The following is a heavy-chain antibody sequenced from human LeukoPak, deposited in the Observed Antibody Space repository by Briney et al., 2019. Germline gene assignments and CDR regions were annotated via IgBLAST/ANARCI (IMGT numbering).Heavy chain of an antibody. Sequence: SETLSLTCTVSGGSISGFYWSWIRQPPGKGLEWIGHIYYSGSASYNPSIKSRVTISVDTFKNQFSLTLTSVTAADTAVYYCARSGSTAFDYWGQGTLVTVSS. V-gene: IGHV4-59*01. D-gene: IGHD1-26*01. J-gene: IGHJ4*02. CDR2: IYYSGSA. CDR1: GGSISGFY. CDR3: ARSGSTAFDY.